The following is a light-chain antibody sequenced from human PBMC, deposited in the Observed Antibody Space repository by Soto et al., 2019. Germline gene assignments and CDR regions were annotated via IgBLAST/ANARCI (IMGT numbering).Light chain of an antibody. CDR2: GAS. V-gene: IGKV3-20*01. Sequence: IVLALSPGTLSLSPVERATLSCRASQSVSRSYLAWYQQKPGQAPRLLIYGASSRATGIPDRFSGSGSGTDFTLTISRLEPEDFAVYYCQQYGSSPPTFGQGTKVDIK. CDR1: QSVSRSY. CDR3: QQYGSSPPT. J-gene: IGKJ1*01.